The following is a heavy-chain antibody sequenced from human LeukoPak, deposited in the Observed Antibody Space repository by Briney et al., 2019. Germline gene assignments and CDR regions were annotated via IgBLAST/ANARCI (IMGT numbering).Heavy chain of an antibody. V-gene: IGHV4-59*01. J-gene: IGHJ4*02. CDR3: ARLEHCFSSHCLDDY. Sequence: SETLSLTCTVSGGSISSYHWSWLRQPPGKGLEYIGYIYYTGSTNYNPSLKSRVTISLDTSKNQFSLKLSSVTAADTAVYYCARLEHCFSSHCLDDYWGQGTLVTVSS. CDR1: GGSISSYH. CDR2: IYYTGST. D-gene: IGHD2/OR15-2a*01.